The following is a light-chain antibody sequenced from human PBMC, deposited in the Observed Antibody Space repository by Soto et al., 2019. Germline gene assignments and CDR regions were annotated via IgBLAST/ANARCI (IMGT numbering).Light chain of an antibody. CDR3: HQSSSTPPT. CDR1: QSISSY. CDR2: AAS. V-gene: IGKV1-39*01. Sequence: DIQMTQSPTSLSASVGDRITITCRASQSISSYLNWYQQKPGKAPQLLIYAASSLQSGVPSRFSGSGSATDFTLTISSLQPEDFATYYCHQSSSTPPTFGQGTKLDIK. J-gene: IGKJ2*01.